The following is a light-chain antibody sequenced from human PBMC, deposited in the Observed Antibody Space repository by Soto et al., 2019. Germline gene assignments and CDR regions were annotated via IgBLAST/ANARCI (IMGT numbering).Light chain of an antibody. J-gene: IGKJ2*01. CDR3: QQCNDWPHT. V-gene: IGKV3-15*01. CDR1: QSVSSN. Sequence: EIVMTQSPATLSVSPGESAPLSCRPSQSVSSNLAWYQQKPGQVPRLLIYGTSTRATGIPARFSGRGSATEFTLTISSLQSEDCAVYYCQQCNDWPHTFGQGTKLEI. CDR2: GTS.